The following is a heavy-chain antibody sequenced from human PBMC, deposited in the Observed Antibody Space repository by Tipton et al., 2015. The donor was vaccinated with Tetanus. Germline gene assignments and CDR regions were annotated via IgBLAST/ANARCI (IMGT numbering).Heavy chain of an antibody. D-gene: IGHD4-17*01. CDR3: ARAGDFRVDY. CDR2: INPDGTTI. V-gene: IGHV3-74*01. J-gene: IGHJ4*02. CDR1: GFTISSHW. Sequence: SLRLSCTASGFTISSHWIHWVRQAPGKGLVWVSRINPDGTTIDYADSVKGRFTISRDDAKNTLYLHMNSLRAEDTAVYYCARAGDFRVDYWGQGTLVTVSS.